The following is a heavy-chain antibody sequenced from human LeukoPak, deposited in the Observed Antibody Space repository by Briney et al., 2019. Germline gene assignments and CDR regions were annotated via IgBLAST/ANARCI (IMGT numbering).Heavy chain of an antibody. J-gene: IGHJ1*01. Sequence: ASVKVSCKASGCTFTGYYMHWVRQAPGQGLEWMGRINPNSGCTNYAQKFQGRVTMTRDTSISTAYMELSRLRSDDTAVYYCARDPGIAARPGYFQHWGQGTLVTVSS. D-gene: IGHD6-6*01. CDR1: GCTFTGYY. CDR2: INPNSGCT. CDR3: ARDPGIAARPGYFQH. V-gene: IGHV1-2*06.